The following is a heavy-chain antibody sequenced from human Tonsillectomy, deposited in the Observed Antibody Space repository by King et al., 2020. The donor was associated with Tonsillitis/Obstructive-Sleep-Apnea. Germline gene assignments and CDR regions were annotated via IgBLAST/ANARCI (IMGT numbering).Heavy chain of an antibody. CDR1: GGSISNYY. CDR3: ARGVFPGVYFYYYMDV. D-gene: IGHD2/OR15-2a*01. J-gene: IGHJ6*03. Sequence: VQLQESGPGLVKPSETLSLTCAVSGGSISNYYWSWIRQPPGKGLEWIGYIYYTGNTNYNPSLRSRVTISADTSTNQFSLKLTSLSHADTAVYYCARGVFPGVYFYYYMDVWGRGTTVTVSS. CDR2: IYYTGNT. V-gene: IGHV4-59*08.